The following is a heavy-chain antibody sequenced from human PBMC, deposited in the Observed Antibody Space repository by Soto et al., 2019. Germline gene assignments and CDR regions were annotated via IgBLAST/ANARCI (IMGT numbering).Heavy chain of an antibody. CDR2: IKSKTDGETT. J-gene: IGHJ1*01. V-gene: IGHV3-15*01. CDR1: GFTFSNAW. D-gene: IGHD3-22*01. CDR3: TTDHPDDSSGSPPEH. Sequence: SLRLSCAASGFTFSNAWMSWVRQAPGKGLEWVGRIKSKTDGETTDYAAPVKGRFTISRDDSKNTLYLQMNSLKTEDTAVYYCTTDHPDDSSGSPPEHWGRGTLVTVSS.